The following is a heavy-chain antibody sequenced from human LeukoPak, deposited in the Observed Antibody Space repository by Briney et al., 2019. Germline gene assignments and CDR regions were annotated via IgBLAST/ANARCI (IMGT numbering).Heavy chain of an antibody. Sequence: GGSLRLSCAASGFTFSSYEMSWVRQAPGKGLEWISYISSSGSTVYYADSVKGRFTISRDNAKNSLYLQMNSLRAEDTALYYCAPRPRYCSSTSCPWGQGTLVTVSS. J-gene: IGHJ5*02. CDR1: GFTFSSYE. V-gene: IGHV3-48*03. CDR3: APRPRYCSSTSCP. D-gene: IGHD2-2*01. CDR2: ISSSGSTV.